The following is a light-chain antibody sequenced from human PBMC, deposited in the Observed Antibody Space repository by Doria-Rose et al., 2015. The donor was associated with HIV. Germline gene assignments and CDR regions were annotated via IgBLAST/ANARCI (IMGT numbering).Light chain of an antibody. CDR2: DDD. CDR3: QVSDSGREWGV. J-gene: IGLJ1*01. V-gene: IGLV3-21*02. Sequence: VVTQPPPVSVAPGQTARITCGGNNIGSRHVHWYQQRPGQAPVLVVYDDDARPSGISGRFSGSNSGNTATLTISWVEAGDEADHYCQVSDSGREWGVFGSGTKVTVL. CDR1: NIGSRH.